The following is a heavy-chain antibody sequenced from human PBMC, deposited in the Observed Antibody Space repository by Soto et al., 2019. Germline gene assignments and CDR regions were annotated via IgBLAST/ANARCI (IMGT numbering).Heavy chain of an antibody. D-gene: IGHD2-2*01. J-gene: IGHJ5*02. CDR3: ARDRVGGSDIVVVPAAIGGNWFDP. CDR2: IIPILGIA. Sequence: QVQLVQSGAEVKKPGSSVKVSCKASGGTFSSYTISWVRQAPGQGLEWMGRIIPILGIANYAQKFQGRVTITADKSTSTAYMELSSLRSEDTAVYYCARDRVGGSDIVVVPAAIGGNWFDPWGQGTLVTVSS. CDR1: GGTFSSYT. V-gene: IGHV1-69*08.